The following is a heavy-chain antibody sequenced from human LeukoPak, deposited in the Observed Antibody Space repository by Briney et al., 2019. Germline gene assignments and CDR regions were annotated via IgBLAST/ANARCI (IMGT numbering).Heavy chain of an antibody. CDR1: GFTFSAHP. CDR3: ARETKGDYDY. Sequence: PGGSLRLSCAASGFTFSAHPMHWVRQVPGKGLESVSAISESGASTYYANSVKDRFTISRDNSKNTLDLQMGSLRLEDMAVYYCARETKGDYDYWGQGTLVTVSS. D-gene: IGHD2-21*01. J-gene: IGHJ4*02. V-gene: IGHV3-64*01. CDR2: ISESGAST.